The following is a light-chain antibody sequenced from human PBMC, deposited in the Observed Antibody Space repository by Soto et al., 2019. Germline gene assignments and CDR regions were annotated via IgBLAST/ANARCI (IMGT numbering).Light chain of an antibody. CDR2: AAS. CDR1: QGIGSD. Sequence: DIQMTQSPYSLSASVGDRVTITCRASQGIGSDLGWYQQKPGKAPKRLIYAASSLQSGVPSRFSGSGSGTEFTLTISSLQPEDFATYFCLQHNSYPPTFGGGTKVEIK. CDR3: LQHNSYPPT. J-gene: IGKJ4*01. V-gene: IGKV1-17*01.